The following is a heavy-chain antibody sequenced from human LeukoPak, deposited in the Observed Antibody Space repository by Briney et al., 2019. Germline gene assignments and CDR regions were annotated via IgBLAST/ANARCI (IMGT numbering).Heavy chain of an antibody. J-gene: IGHJ4*02. CDR1: GGSIIGYY. D-gene: IGHD3-3*01. CDR3: ARSRVWSDYWGYFDY. Sequence: PSGTLSLTCTVSGGSIIGYYWNWIRQPPGKGLDWIGYIYHSGSTNYNPSLRSRVTISVDTSKTQISLKLRAVTAADTAVYYCARSRVWSDYWGYFDYWGQGTLVTVSS. CDR2: IYHSGST. V-gene: IGHV4-59*01.